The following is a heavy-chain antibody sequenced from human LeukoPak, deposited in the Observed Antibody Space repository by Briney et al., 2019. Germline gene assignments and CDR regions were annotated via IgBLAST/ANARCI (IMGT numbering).Heavy chain of an antibody. Sequence: GASVKVSCKASGGTFSSYAISWVRQAPGQGLEWMGRIIPILGIANYAQKFQGRVTITADKSTSTAYMELSSLRSEDTAVYYCARDLGSSSWYDLGHWGQGTLVTVSS. V-gene: IGHV1-69*04. J-gene: IGHJ4*02. CDR1: GGTFSSYA. CDR2: IIPILGIA. D-gene: IGHD6-13*01. CDR3: ARDLGSSSWYDLGH.